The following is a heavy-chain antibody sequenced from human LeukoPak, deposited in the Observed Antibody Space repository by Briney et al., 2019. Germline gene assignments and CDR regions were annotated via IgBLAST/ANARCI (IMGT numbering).Heavy chain of an antibody. D-gene: IGHD3-9*01. Sequence: ASVKVSCKASGYTFSEYGISWVRQAPGQGLEWLGRIAAYNGNIDIPQKFQGRVTMTTETSSSTAYMELKSLRSDDTAVYYCGRVERLWGSYLPRYYYYMVVWGNGTTVIVSS. V-gene: IGHV1-18*01. J-gene: IGHJ6*03. CDR2: IAAYNGNI. CDR1: GYTFSEYG. CDR3: GRVERLWGSYLPRYYYYMVV.